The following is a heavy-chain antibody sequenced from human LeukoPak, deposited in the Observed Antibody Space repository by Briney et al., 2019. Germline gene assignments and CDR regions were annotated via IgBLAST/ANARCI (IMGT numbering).Heavy chain of an antibody. CDR3: ARHDAAAYRGYFDY. J-gene: IGHJ4*02. V-gene: IGHV4-59*08. D-gene: IGHD6-13*01. CDR2: IYYSGST. CDR1: GGSIRSFY. Sequence: PSETLFLTCTVSGGSIRSFYWSWIRQPPGKGLEWIGYIYYSGSTNYNPSLKSRVTISVDTSKNQFSLKLSSVTAADTAVYYCARHDAAAYRGYFDYWGQGTLVTVSS.